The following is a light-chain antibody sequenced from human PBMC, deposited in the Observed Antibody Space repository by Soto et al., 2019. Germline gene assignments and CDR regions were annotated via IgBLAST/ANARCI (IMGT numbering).Light chain of an antibody. CDR1: QSISSW. V-gene: IGKV1-39*01. J-gene: IGKJ4*01. CDR2: AAS. CDR3: QQSYSTPLT. Sequence: DIHMNHSLSTLSGSLVAIGSITRRASQSISSWLAWYQQKPGKAPKLLIYAASSLQSGVPSRFSGGGSGTDFTLTISSLQPEDFATYSCQQSYSTPLTFGGGTKVDIK.